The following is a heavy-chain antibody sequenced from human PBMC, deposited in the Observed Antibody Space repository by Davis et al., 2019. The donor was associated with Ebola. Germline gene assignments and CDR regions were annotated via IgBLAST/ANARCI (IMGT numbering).Heavy chain of an antibody. CDR3: ARENGIAVAGTYFYFDY. J-gene: IGHJ4*02. CDR2: IYYSGST. D-gene: IGHD6-19*01. V-gene: IGHV4-39*02. CDR1: GGSISSSSYY. Sequence: MPSETLSLTCTVSGGSISSSSYYWGWIRQPPGKGLEWIGSIYYSGSTYYNPSLKSRVTISVDTSKNQFSLKLSSVTAADTAVYYCARENGIAVAGTYFYFDYWGQGTLVTVSS.